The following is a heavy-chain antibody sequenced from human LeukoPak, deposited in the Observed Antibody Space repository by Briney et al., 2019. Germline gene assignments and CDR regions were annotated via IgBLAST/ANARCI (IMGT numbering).Heavy chain of an antibody. D-gene: IGHD5-12*01. Sequence: GGSLRLSCAASGFIFSTYEMHWVRQAPGKGLEWVSYISTSGSTIYYADSVKGRFTFSRDNARNSLFLQMNSLRAEDTAVYYCAREGGYSEFDNWGQGTLVTVSS. V-gene: IGHV3-48*03. CDR3: AREGGYSEFDN. J-gene: IGHJ4*02. CDR1: GFIFSTYE. CDR2: ISTSGSTI.